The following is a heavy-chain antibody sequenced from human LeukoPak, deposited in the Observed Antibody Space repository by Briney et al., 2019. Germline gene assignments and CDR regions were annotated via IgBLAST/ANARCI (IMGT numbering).Heavy chain of an antibody. CDR2: IYYSGSST. Sequence: SSETLSLTCTVSGGSMSGFFWTWIRQPPGRELEWIGSIYYSGSSTKYNPSLKSRVTISVDTSKNQFSLQLNSVTPEDTAVYYCAREQIEYSSTAGWFDPWGQGTLVTVSS. V-gene: IGHV4-59*12. J-gene: IGHJ5*02. CDR3: AREQIEYSSTAGWFDP. D-gene: IGHD6-6*01. CDR1: GGSMSGFF.